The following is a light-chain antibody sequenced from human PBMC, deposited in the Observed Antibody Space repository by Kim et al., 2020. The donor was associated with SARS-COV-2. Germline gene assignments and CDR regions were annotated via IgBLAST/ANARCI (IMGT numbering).Light chain of an antibody. CDR2: GAS. J-gene: IGKJ5*01. Sequence: LYPGERATLSCRASQSVTRNYLAWYLQKPGQATRLLIYGASSRATGIPDRFSGSGSGTDFTLTISRLEPEDFAVYYCQQYGSIITFGQGTRLEIK. V-gene: IGKV3-20*01. CDR3: QQYGSIIT. CDR1: QSVTRNY.